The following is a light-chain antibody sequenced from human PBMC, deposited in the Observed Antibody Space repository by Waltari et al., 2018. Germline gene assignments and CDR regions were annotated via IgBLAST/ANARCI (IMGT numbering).Light chain of an antibody. V-gene: IGKV4-1*01. Sequence: DIVMTQSPDSLAVSLGERATFNCKSSQSILYSSNHKNYLAWYQQKPGQPPKLLIYWASTRESGVPDRFSGSGSGTDFTLTISSLQAEDVAVYYCHQYYSGPLTFGGGTKVEIK. J-gene: IGKJ4*01. CDR2: WAS. CDR3: HQYYSGPLT. CDR1: QSILYSSNHKNY.